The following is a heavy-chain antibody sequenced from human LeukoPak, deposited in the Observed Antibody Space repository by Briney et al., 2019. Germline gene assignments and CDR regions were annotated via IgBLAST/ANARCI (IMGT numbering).Heavy chain of an antibody. CDR2: ISANGGET. CDR1: GFTFSDYY. D-gene: IGHD3-3*01. V-gene: IGHV3-23*01. CDR3: AKRYYDFPLDY. J-gene: IGHJ4*02. Sequence: GGSLRLSCAASGFTFSDYYMSWIRQAPGKGLEWVSSISANGGETHYADSVKGRFTISRDNSKNTLYLQINNPRVEDTAVYYCAKRYYDFPLDYWGQGTLVTVSS.